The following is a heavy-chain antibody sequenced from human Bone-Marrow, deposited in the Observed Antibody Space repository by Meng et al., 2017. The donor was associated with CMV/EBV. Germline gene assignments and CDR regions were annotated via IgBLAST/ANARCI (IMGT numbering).Heavy chain of an antibody. D-gene: IGHD7-27*01. CDR2: IHPHRGDT. J-gene: IGHJ4*02. CDR1: GYTFTAHY. CDR3: SRDNNWGPDY. V-gene: IGHV1-2*02. Sequence: ASVKVSCQASGYTFTAHYFHWVRQAPGQGLEWMGWIHPHRGDTNYAQQFQGRVTLTRDTSINTGYMELTRLTSDDTAVYYLSRDNNWGPDYCGQGTLVTVSS.